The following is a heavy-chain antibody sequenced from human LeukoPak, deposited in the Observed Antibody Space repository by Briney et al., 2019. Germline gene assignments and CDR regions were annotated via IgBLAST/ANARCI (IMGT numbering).Heavy chain of an antibody. Sequence: ASVKVSCKASGYTFTSYAMHWVRQAPGQRLEWMGWINAGNGNTKYSQKFQGRVTMTTDTSTSTAYMELRSLRSDDTAVYYCARDGFDIWGQGTMVTVSS. CDR2: INAGNGNT. CDR3: ARDGFDI. J-gene: IGHJ3*02. CDR1: GYTFTSYA. V-gene: IGHV1-3*01.